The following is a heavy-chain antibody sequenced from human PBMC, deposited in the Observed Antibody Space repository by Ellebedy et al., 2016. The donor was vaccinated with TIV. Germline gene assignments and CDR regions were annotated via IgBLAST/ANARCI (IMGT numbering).Heavy chain of an antibody. Sequence: MPSETLSLTCTVSGGSISSSTYYWGWIRQPPGKGLEWIGSFYYSGSTYYNPSLKSRVTISVDTSKNQFSLKLSSVTAAAPAVYYCARHQKGSSWYGCWFDPWGQGTLVTVSS. J-gene: IGHJ5*02. CDR2: FYYSGST. V-gene: IGHV4-39*01. CDR3: ARHQKGSSWYGCWFDP. CDR1: GGSISSSTYY. D-gene: IGHD6-13*01.